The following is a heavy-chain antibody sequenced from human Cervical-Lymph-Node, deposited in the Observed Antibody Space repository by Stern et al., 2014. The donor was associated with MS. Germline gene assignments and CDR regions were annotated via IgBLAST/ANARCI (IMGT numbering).Heavy chain of an antibody. D-gene: IGHD2-2*01. CDR3: AKSGCRRTSQRCYFDY. CDR2: ISYDGSNT. J-gene: IGHJ4*02. V-gene: IGHV3-30*18. CDR1: GFTFNTYG. Sequence: VQLVESGGGVVQPGRSLRLSCAASGFTFNTYGMPWVRQAPGKGLEWVAVISYDGSNTYYADSVKGRFTISRDNSKNTLYVQMNSLRAEDTAIYYCAKSGCRRTSQRCYFDYWGQGTLVTVSS.